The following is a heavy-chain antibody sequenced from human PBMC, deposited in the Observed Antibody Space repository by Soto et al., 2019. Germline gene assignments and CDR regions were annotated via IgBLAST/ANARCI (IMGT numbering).Heavy chain of an antibody. Sequence: GGSLRLSCAASGFTFSSYAMSWVRQAPGKGLEWVSAISGSGGSTYYADSVKGRFTISRDNSKNTLYLQMNSLRAEDTAVYYCAKTHGVVVAAADYYYMDVWGKGTTVTVSS. CDR2: ISGSGGST. D-gene: IGHD2-15*01. CDR3: AKTHGVVVAAADYYYMDV. CDR1: GFTFSSYA. J-gene: IGHJ6*03. V-gene: IGHV3-23*01.